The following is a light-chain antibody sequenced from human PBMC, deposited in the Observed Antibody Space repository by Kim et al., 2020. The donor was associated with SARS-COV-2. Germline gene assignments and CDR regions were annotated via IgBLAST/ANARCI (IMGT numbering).Light chain of an antibody. Sequence: DVQMTQSPSSLSASVGDRVNISCQASQDISSYLNWNQQKPGKAPKVLIYDASNLETGVPSRFSGSGSGTHFTFIISSLQPEDTATYYCQQFDSLPVTFGGGTKVDI. CDR1: QDISSY. CDR3: QQFDSLPVT. J-gene: IGKJ4*01. CDR2: DAS. V-gene: IGKV1-33*01.